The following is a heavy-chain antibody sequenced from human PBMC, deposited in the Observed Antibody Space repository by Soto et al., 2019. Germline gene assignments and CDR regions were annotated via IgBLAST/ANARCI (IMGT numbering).Heavy chain of an antibody. Sequence: SETLSLTCTVSGGSISSYYWSWIRQPPGKGLEWIGYIYYSGSTNYNPSLKSRVTISVDTSKNQFSLKLSSVTAADTAVYYCARGVVPDPEWVGELLLHYYYDMDVWGKGTTVTVSS. CDR2: IYYSGST. V-gene: IGHV4-59*01. CDR3: ARGVVPDPEWVGELLLHYYYDMDV. J-gene: IGHJ6*03. D-gene: IGHD3-10*01. CDR1: GGSISSYY.